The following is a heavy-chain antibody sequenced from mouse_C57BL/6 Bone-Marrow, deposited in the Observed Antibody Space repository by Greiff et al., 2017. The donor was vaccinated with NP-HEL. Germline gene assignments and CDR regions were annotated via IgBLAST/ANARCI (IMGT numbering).Heavy chain of an antibody. D-gene: IGHD1-1*01. V-gene: IGHV1-42*01. CDR2: INPSTGGT. CDR1: GYSFTGYY. Sequence: EVQVVESGPELVKPGASVKISCKASGYSFTGYYMNWVKQSPEKSLEWIGEINPSTGGTTYNQKFKAKATLTVDKSSSTAYMQLKSLTSEDSAVYYCARGDGSSYLDYWGQGTTLTVSS. CDR3: ARGDGSSYLDY. J-gene: IGHJ2*01.